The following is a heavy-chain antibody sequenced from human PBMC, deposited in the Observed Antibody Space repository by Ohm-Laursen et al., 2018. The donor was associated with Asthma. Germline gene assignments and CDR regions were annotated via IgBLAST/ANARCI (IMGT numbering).Heavy chain of an antibody. V-gene: IGHV4-31*03. D-gene: IGHD3-9*01. CDR1: GGSISSGSYY. J-gene: IGHJ4*02. CDR3: VREDFDWPPGYCDY. Sequence: SDTLSLTYTVSGGSISSGSYYWSWIRQHPGKGLEWIGYIYYSGSTYYNPSLKSRVTISIDTSKNQFSLKLSSVTAADTAVYYCVREDFDWPPGYCDYWGQGTLVTVSS. CDR2: IYYSGST.